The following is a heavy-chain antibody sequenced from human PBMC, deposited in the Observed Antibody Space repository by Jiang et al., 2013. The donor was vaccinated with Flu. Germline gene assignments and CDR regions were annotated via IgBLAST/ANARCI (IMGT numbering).Heavy chain of an antibody. CDR1: GGSISSSSYY. D-gene: IGHD6-19*01. CDR3: VFSGWGVGGLSMDV. Sequence: SGPGLVKPSETLSLTCTVSGGSISSSSYYWGWIRQPPGKGLEWIGSIYYSGSTYYNPSLKSRVTISVDTSKNQFSLKLSSVTAADTAVYYCVFSGWGVGGLSMDVWGKGTTVTVSS. CDR2: IYYSGST. J-gene: IGHJ6*04. V-gene: IGHV4-39*07.